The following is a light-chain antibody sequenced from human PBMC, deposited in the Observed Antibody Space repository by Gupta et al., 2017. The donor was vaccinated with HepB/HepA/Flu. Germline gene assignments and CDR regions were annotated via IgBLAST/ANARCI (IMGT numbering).Light chain of an antibody. CDR2: DAS. CDR3: LQRSMGPRT. Sequence: EIVLTQSPGTLSLSAGERATLSCRASQSISNRLAWYQQKPGQAPRLFIYDASNRAPGIPARFSGSGSGTDFTLTISSLEPEDFAVYYCLQRSMGPRTFGQGTKLEIK. CDR1: QSISNR. J-gene: IGKJ2*01. V-gene: IGKV3-11*01.